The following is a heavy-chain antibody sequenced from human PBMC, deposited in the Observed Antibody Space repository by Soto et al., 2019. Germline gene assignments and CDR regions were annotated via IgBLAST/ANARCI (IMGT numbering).Heavy chain of an antibody. V-gene: IGHV3-23*01. CDR1: GFTFSNFA. J-gene: IGHJ4*02. Sequence: EVQLLESGGALVQPGGSLRLSCAASGFTFSNFAMSWVRQAPGKGLEWVSAISGSGTSTYDADSVKGRFSISRDNSKNTLYLHMNSLRAEDTAVYYCAKDRKSGSGWYWDYWCQGTLVTVSS. D-gene: IGHD6-19*01. CDR3: AKDRKSGSGWYWDY. CDR2: ISGSGTST.